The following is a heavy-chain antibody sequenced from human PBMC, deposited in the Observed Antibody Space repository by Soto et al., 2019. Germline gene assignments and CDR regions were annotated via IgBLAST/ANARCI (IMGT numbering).Heavy chain of an antibody. Sequence: QVQLQQWGAGLVKPSETLSLSSAVYGQSFSGHSWAWIRQPPGKGLEWIGAINASGSTYYNPSLKSRVTISTDTSKNQFSLKLISVSAADTAAYFCARGSGIVALPGELEDVNYAYWGQGTLVNVSS. D-gene: IGHD1-1*01. CDR1: GQSFSGHS. CDR3: ARGSGIVALPGELEDVNYAY. J-gene: IGHJ4*02. V-gene: IGHV4-34*01. CDR2: INASGST.